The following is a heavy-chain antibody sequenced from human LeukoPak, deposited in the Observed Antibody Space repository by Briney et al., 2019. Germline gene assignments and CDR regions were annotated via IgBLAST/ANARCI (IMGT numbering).Heavy chain of an antibody. Sequence: GGSLRLSCVASGFTFSSHGMNWVRQAPGKGLEWVAFIRYDGSNKYYADSVKGRFTISRDNSKNTLYLQMNSLRVEDTAVYYCAKDLRADFMYGSGSLDYWGQGTLVTVSS. D-gene: IGHD3-10*01. CDR1: GFTFSSHG. CDR3: AKDLRADFMYGSGSLDY. V-gene: IGHV3-30*02. CDR2: IRYDGSNK. J-gene: IGHJ4*02.